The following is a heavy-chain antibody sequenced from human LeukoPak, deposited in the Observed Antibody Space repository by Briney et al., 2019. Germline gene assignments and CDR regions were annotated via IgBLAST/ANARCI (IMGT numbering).Heavy chain of an antibody. D-gene: IGHD3-9*01. J-gene: IGHJ4*02. Sequence: AGGSLRLSCAASGFTFSSYWMHWVRQAPGKGLVWVSRINSDGSSTSYADSVKGRFTISRDNAKNTLYLQMNSLRAEDTAVYYCARAFSYYDILTGYYNLNYFDYWGQGTLVTVSS. CDR2: INSDGSST. CDR3: ARAFSYYDILTGYYNLNYFDY. V-gene: IGHV3-74*01. CDR1: GFTFSSYW.